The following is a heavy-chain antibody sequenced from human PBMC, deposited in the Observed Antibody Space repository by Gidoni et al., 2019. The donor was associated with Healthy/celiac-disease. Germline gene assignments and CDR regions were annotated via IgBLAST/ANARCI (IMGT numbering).Heavy chain of an antibody. CDR1: GGSISSGEYY. CDR2: IYYSGST. J-gene: IGHJ3*02. Sequence: QVQLQESGPGLVKPSQTLSLTCTVSGGSISSGEYYWSWLRQPPGKGLELIGYIYYSGSTYYNPSLKSRVTISVDTSKNQFSLKLSSVTAADTAVYYCARSEYYDILTGYYRRLDAFDIWGQGTMVTVSS. CDR3: ARSEYYDILTGYYRRLDAFDI. V-gene: IGHV4-30-4*01. D-gene: IGHD3-9*01.